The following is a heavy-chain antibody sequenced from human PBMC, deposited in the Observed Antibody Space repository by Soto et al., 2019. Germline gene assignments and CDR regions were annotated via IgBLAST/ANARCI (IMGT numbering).Heavy chain of an antibody. Sequence: QVQLQESGPGLVKPSQTLSLTCTVSGGSMSSGRYYWSWIRQHPGKGLEWIGYISYTGSTYYNPSLKGRVTISVDTSKNQVSLKLRSVTAXDTAXXXCXXXYYDSPLAMDVWGQGTTVTVSS. CDR3: XXXYYDSPLAMDV. V-gene: IGHV4-31*03. J-gene: IGHJ6*02. CDR2: ISYTGST. CDR1: GGSMSSGRYY. D-gene: IGHD3-22*01.